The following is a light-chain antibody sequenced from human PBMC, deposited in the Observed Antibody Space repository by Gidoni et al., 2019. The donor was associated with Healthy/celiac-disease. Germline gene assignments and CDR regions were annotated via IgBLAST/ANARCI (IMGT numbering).Light chain of an antibody. J-gene: IGKJ1*01. V-gene: IGKV3-15*01. CDR2: GAS. Sequence: EIVMTQSPATLSVSPGDRATLSCRASQSVSSNLAWYQQKPGQAPRLPIYGASTRATGIPARFSGSGSGTEFTLTISSLQSEDFAVYYCQQYNNWPGTFGQGTKVEIK. CDR1: QSVSSN. CDR3: QQYNNWPGT.